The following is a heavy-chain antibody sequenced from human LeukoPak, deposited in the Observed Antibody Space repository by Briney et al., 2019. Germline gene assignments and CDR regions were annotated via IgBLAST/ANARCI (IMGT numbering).Heavy chain of an antibody. CDR3: ARGRSGYSYGYYFDY. CDR1: GGTFSSYA. D-gene: IGHD5-18*01. J-gene: IGHJ4*02. CDR2: IIPIFGTA. V-gene: IGHV1-69*05. Sequence: GASVKVSCKASGGTFSSYAISWVRQAPGQGREWMGGIIPIFGTANYAQKFQGRVTITTDESTSTAYMELSSLRSEDTAVYYCARGRSGYSYGYYFDYWGQGTLVTVSS.